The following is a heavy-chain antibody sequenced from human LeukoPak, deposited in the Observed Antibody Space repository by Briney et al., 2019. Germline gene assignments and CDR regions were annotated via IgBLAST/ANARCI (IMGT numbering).Heavy chain of an antibody. D-gene: IGHD3-22*01. Sequence: SETLSLTCTVSGGSISSYYWSWIRQPPGKGLEWIGYIYYSGSTNYNPPLKSRVTISVDTSKNQFSLKLSSVTAADTAVYYCARSRGYSPKYYYDSSGYYYWFDPWGQGTLVTVSS. V-gene: IGHV4-59*01. CDR3: ARSRGYSPKYYYDSSGYYYWFDP. CDR1: GGSISSYY. CDR2: IYYSGST. J-gene: IGHJ5*02.